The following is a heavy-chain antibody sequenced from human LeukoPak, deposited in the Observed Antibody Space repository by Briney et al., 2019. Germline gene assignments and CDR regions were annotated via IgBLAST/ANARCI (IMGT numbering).Heavy chain of an antibody. J-gene: IGHJ6*03. V-gene: IGHV3-66*04. D-gene: IGHD3-10*01. CDR2: IYSGGST. CDR3: ARHGSITMVRGRLRYYYMDV. CDR1: GFTFSSYS. Sequence: GGSLRLSCAASGFTFSSYSMNWVRQAPGKGLEWVSVIYSGGSTYHADSVKGRFTISRDNSKNTLYLQMNSLRAEDTAVYYCARHGSITMVRGRLRYYYMDVWGKGTTVTISS.